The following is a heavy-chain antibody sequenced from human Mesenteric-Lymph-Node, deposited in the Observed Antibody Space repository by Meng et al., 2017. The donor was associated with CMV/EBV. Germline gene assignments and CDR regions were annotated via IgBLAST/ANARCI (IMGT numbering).Heavy chain of an antibody. V-gene: IGHV3-53*01. CDR1: GFTVSSNY. CDR2: IYSAGNT. J-gene: IGHJ3*02. Sequence: GESLKISCAASGFTVSSNYMSWVRQAPGKGLEWVSAIYSAGNTYYADSVKGRFTISRDNSKNTLYLQMNSLRVEDTAMYYCAREGGYCSSTSCYTYVAFDIWGQGTMVTVSS. CDR3: AREGGYCSSTSCYTYVAFDI. D-gene: IGHD2-2*02.